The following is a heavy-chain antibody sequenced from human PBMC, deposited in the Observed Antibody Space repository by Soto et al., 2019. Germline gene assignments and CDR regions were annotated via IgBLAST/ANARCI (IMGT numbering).Heavy chain of an antibody. CDR2: IYSGGST. Sequence: EVQVVETGGGLIQPGGSLRLSCAVSGFTVSSNYMSWVRQPPGKGPEWVSDIYSGGSTYYADSVKGRFTISRDNSKNTLYVQMNSLRPEDTAVYYCVASGLSFDYWGQGTLVTVSS. CDR1: GFTVSSNY. D-gene: IGHD3-10*01. V-gene: IGHV3-53*05. CDR3: VASGLSFDY. J-gene: IGHJ4*02.